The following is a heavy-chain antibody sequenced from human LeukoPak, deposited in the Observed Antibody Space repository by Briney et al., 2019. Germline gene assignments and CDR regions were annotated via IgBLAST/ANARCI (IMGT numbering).Heavy chain of an antibody. J-gene: IGHJ4*02. CDR2: FDPEDGET. D-gene: IGHD6-13*01. Sequence: GASVKVSCKVSGYTLTELSMHWVRQAPGKGLEWVGGFDPEDGETIYAQKLQGRVTMTTDTSTSTAYMELSSLRFDDTAFYYCARVISSSWYHHDHWGQGTLVTVSS. CDR3: ARVISSSWYHHDH. V-gene: IGHV1-24*01. CDR1: GYTLTELS.